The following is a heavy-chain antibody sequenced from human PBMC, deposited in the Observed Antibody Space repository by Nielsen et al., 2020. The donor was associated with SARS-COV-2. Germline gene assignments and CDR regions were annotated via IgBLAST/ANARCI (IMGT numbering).Heavy chain of an antibody. Sequence: GESLKISCEVAGHFSWYSFNWVRQAPGQGPEWISYISSSGSDISYARSVKGRFTISRDNAKNSLYLQMNSLRAEDTALYYCAKDIGGSSFGYDYWGQGTLVTVSS. J-gene: IGHJ4*02. CDR3: AKDIGGSSFGYDY. D-gene: IGHD4-23*01. CDR1: GHFSWYS. V-gene: IGHV3-21*05. CDR2: ISSSGSDI.